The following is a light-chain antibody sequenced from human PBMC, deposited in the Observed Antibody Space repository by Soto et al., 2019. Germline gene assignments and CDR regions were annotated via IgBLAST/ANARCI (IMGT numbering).Light chain of an antibody. Sequence: QSVLTQPAPVSGSPGQSITISCTGTSSDIDAYNYVSWYQQYPGKAPKLMIYGVTNRPSGVSNRFSGSKTGNTASLTISGLQAEDEADYYCFSHRSGDSHVFGTGTKVTVL. J-gene: IGLJ1*01. CDR1: SSDIDAYNY. V-gene: IGLV2-14*01. CDR3: FSHRSGDSHV. CDR2: GVT.